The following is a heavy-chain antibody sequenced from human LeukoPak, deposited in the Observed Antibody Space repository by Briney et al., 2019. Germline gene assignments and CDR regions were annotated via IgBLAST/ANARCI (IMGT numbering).Heavy chain of an antibody. CDR1: GYTFTGYY. Sequence: ASVKVSCKASGYTFTGYYMHWVRQAPGQGLGWMGWISAYNDNAHYAQGLEGRVTMTSETSTRTAYMELRSLRSDDTAVYYCARSTLGIEFDYWGQGSLVTVSS. J-gene: IGHJ4*02. D-gene: IGHD7-27*01. V-gene: IGHV1-18*04. CDR3: ARSTLGIEFDY. CDR2: ISAYNDNA.